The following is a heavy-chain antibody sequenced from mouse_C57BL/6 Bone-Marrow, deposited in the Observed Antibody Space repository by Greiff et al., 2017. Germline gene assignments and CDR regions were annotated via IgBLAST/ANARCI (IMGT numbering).Heavy chain of an antibody. CDR1: GYTFTDYY. CDR3: AKIYYFFYFDY. Sequence: VQLQQSGPELVKPGASVKISCKASGYTFTDYYMNWVKQSHGKSLEWIGDINPNNGGTSYNQKFKGKATLTVDKSSSTAYMELRSLTSEDSAVYYCAKIYYFFYFDYWGQGTTLTVSS. CDR2: INPNNGGT. J-gene: IGHJ2*01. V-gene: IGHV1-26*01. D-gene: IGHD2-1*01.